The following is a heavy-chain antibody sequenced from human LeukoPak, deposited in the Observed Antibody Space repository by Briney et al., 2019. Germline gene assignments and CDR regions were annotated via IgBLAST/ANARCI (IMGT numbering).Heavy chain of an antibody. D-gene: IGHD3-10*01. CDR1: GFTFSNAC. V-gene: IGHV3-15*01. CDR3: PTARRSLWFVDVYNWFDP. Sequence: GGSLRLSCAASGFTFSNACMSWVRQAPGKGLEWVGRIKSKTDGGTTDYAAPVKGRFSISRDDSRNTLYLQMNSLKTEDTAVYYCPTARRSLWFVDVYNWFDPWGQGTLVTVSS. J-gene: IGHJ5*02. CDR2: IKSKTDGGTT.